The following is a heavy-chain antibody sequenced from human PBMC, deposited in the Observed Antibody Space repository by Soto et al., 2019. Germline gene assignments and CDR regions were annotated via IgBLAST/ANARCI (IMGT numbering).Heavy chain of an antibody. D-gene: IGHD6-13*01. J-gene: IGHJ1*01. V-gene: IGHV3-21*01. Sequence: GGSLRLSCAASGFTFSSYIMNWVRQAPGKGLEWVSSISSSSSYIYYADSVKGRFTISRDNAKNSLYLQMNSLRAEDTAVYYCARVGSIAAAGTAEYFQHWGQGTLLTVSS. CDR1: GFTFSSYI. CDR2: ISSSSSYI. CDR3: ARVGSIAAAGTAEYFQH.